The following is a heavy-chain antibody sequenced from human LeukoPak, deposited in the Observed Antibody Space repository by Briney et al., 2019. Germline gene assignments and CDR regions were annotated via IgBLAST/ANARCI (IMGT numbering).Heavy chain of an antibody. D-gene: IGHD4-11*01. V-gene: IGHV1-2*02. J-gene: IGHJ6*02. CDR1: GYTFTGYY. CDR2: INPNSGGT. CDR3: ARDLDYSNYYYGMDV. Sequence: ASVKVSFKASGYTFTGYYMHWVRQAPGQGLEWMGWINPNSGGTNYAQKFQGRVTMTRDTSISAAYMELSRLRSDDTAVYYCARDLDYSNYYYGMDVWGQGTTVTVSS.